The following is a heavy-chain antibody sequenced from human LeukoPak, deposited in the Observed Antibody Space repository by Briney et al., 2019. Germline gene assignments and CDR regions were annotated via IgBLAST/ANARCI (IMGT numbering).Heavy chain of an antibody. V-gene: IGHV3-23*01. CDR2: ISGSGGRT. J-gene: IGHJ4*02. Sequence: GGSLRLSCAASGFTSSSDAMSWVRQAPGKGLEWVSAISGSGGRTYYADSVKGRFTISKDNSKNTLYLKMNSLRAEDTAVYYCAKARGDYDILTGYYGGGYYFDYWGQGTLVTVSS. CDR1: GFTSSSDA. D-gene: IGHD3-9*01. CDR3: AKARGDYDILTGYYGGGYYFDY.